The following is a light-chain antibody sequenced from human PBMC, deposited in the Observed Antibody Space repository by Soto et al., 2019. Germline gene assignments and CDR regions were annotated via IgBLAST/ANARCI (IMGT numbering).Light chain of an antibody. CDR2: DAS. Sequence: EIVLTQSPATLSLSPGERATLSCRASQSVSSYLAWYQQKPGQAPRLLIYDASNRATGIPARFSGSGSGTDFTLTLSSLEPEDFAVYYCQQRSNWPPLNFGGGTKVEIK. CDR3: QQRSNWPPLN. J-gene: IGKJ4*01. CDR1: QSVSSY. V-gene: IGKV3-11*01.